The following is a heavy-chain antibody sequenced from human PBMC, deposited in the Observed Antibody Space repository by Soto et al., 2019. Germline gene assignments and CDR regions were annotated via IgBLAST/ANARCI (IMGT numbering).Heavy chain of an antibody. V-gene: IGHV3-23*01. CDR2: VSGSGGNT. CDR1: GFAFSSYA. J-gene: IGHJ4*02. D-gene: IGHD6-19*01. Sequence: EVQLLESGGGLVQPGGSLRLSCAASGFAFSSYAMAWVRQAPGKGLEWASGVSGSGGNTYYADSVKGRFSMSRDNSKNTLYLQMNSLRAEDTAVYYCAKDRYSSGWYLGGDFDYWGQGTLVTVSS. CDR3: AKDRYSSGWYLGGDFDY.